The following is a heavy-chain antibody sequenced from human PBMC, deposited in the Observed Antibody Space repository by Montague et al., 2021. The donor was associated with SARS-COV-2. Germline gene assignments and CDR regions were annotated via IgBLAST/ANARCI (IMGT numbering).Heavy chain of an antibody. CDR3: ARLGVVPSPRTFDP. Sequence: SETLSLTCAVSGASISSNNWWIWVRQSPGKGLEWIGETYHSGSTNYNPSLRSRVTISVDKSKNQFSLKVNSLSAADTAVYYCARLGVVPSPRTFDPWGQGTLVTVSS. V-gene: IGHV4-4*02. D-gene: IGHD3-10*01. CDR1: GASISSNNW. CDR2: TYHSGST. J-gene: IGHJ5*02.